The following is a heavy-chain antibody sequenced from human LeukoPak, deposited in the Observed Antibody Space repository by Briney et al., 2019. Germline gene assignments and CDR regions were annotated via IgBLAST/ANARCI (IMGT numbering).Heavy chain of an antibody. V-gene: IGHV1-24*01. D-gene: IGHD2-15*01. CDR2: FDPEDGET. Sequence: ASVKASCKVSGYTLTELSMHWVRQAPGEGLEWMGGFDPEDGETIYAQKFQGRVTMTRNTSISTAYMELSSLRSEDTAVYYCARGKGRGYCSGGSCYGQNWFDPWGQGTLVTVSS. J-gene: IGHJ5*02. CDR1: GYTLTELS. CDR3: ARGKGRGYCSGGSCYGQNWFDP.